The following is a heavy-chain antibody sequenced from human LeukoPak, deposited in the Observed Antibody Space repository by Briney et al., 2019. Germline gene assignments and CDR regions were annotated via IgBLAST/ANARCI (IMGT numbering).Heavy chain of an antibody. Sequence: GGSLRLSCAASGFTFSSYSVNWVRQAPGKGLEWVSYISSSGSTIYYADSVKGRFTISRDNAKNSLYLQMNSLRAEDTAVYYCARDKRRWLQLLDYFDYWGQGTLVTVSS. CDR2: ISSSGSTI. CDR3: ARDKRRWLQLLDYFDY. V-gene: IGHV3-48*04. CDR1: GFTFSSYS. J-gene: IGHJ4*02. D-gene: IGHD5-24*01.